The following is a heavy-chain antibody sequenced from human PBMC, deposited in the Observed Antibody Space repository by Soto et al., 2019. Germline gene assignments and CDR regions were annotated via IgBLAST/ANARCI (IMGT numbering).Heavy chain of an antibody. V-gene: IGHV4-39*01. Sequence: QLQLQESGPGLVKPSETLSLTCTVSGGSISSSSYYWGWIRQPPVKGLEWIGSIYYSGSTYYNPSLKSRVTISVDTSKNQFSLQLSSVTAADTDVYYCARQDIVLMVYANDYWGQGTLVTVSS. D-gene: IGHD2-8*01. CDR3: ARQDIVLMVYANDY. J-gene: IGHJ4*02. CDR1: GGSISSSSYY. CDR2: IYYSGST.